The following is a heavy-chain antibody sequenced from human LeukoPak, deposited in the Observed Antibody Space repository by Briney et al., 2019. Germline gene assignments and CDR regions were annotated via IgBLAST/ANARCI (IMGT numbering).Heavy chain of an antibody. CDR2: INPSGGST. V-gene: IGHV1-46*01. D-gene: IGHD3-10*01. J-gene: IGHJ4*02. CDR1: GYIFTSYF. Sequence: ASVKVSCKASGYIFTSYFMHWVRQAPGQGLEWMGLINPSGGSTRYAQKFQGRVTITADESTSTAYMELSSLRSEDTAVYYCARDSAEILWFGDGWGQGTLVTVSS. CDR3: ARDSAEILWFGDG.